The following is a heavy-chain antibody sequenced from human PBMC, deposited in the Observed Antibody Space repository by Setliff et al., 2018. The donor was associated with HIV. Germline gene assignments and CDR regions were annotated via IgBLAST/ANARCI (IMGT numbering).Heavy chain of an antibody. CDR1: GDSISSHY. D-gene: IGHD3-3*01. CDR2: IYYSGST. J-gene: IGHJ4*02. V-gene: IGHV4-59*11. CDR3: TRGPDGVAGGDY. Sequence: SETLSLTCTVYGDSISSHYWNWIRQPPGKALEWIGYIYYSGSTNYNPSFKGRVTISVDRSKSQFSLKLSSVTAADTAIYYCTRGPDGVAGGDYWGQGILVTVSS.